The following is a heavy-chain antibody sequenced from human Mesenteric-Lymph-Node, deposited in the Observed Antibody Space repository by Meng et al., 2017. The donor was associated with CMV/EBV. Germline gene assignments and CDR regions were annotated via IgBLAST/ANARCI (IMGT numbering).Heavy chain of an antibody. CDR1: SGTISSSNW. Sequence: SLTCDVSSGTISSSNWWGWVRQPPGKGLEWIGEISHSGSTNYNPSLKSRVNISVDKSKNQFSLKLNSVTAADTAVYYCARGPGSWGSWGQGTLVTVSS. D-gene: IGHD3-16*01. CDR3: ARGPGSWGS. V-gene: IGHV4-4*02. CDR2: ISHSGST. J-gene: IGHJ5*02.